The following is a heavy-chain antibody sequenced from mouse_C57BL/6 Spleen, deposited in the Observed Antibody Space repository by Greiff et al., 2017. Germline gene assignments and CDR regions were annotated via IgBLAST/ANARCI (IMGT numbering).Heavy chain of an antibody. CDR2: IYPGDGDT. Sequence: QVQLQQSGPELVKPGASVKISCKASGYAFSSSWMNWVKQRPGKGLEWIGRIYPGDGDTNYNRKFKGKATLTADTSSSTAYMQLSSLTSGDSAVYFGASPFYWGQGTLVTVSA. CDR3: ASPFY. V-gene: IGHV1-82*01. CDR1: GYAFSSSW. J-gene: IGHJ3*01.